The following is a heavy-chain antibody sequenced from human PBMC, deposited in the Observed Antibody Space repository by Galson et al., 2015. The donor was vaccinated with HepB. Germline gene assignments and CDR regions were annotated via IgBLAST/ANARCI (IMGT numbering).Heavy chain of an antibody. Sequence: SLRLSCAASGFTFSGYGMHWVRQAPGKGLEWVAVIFYDGSNEEYGDSVKGRFTISRDNSKNTLYLQMNSPRPENTAVYYCARRGQYSGSRYGMDVWGRETKVTVSS. CDR2: IFYDGSNE. J-gene: IGHJ6*02. CDR1: GFTFSGYG. V-gene: IGHV3-33*08. D-gene: IGHD1-26*01. CDR3: ARRGQYSGSRYGMDV.